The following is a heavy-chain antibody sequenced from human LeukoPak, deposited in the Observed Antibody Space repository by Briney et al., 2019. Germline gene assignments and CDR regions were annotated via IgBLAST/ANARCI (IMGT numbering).Heavy chain of an antibody. J-gene: IGHJ6*04. CDR3: ARRSIVPNWYYYGMDV. Sequence: GSVKVSCKASCLPFCSYAVSWGRQAPGQRLEWVGWISAYNGNTNYAQKFQGRINMTIDTSTTTAYMELRSLRSDDTAVYYCARRSIVPNWYYYGMDVWGKGTTVTVSS. D-gene: IGHD3-16*02. CDR1: CLPFCSYA. CDR2: ISAYNGNT. V-gene: IGHV1-18*04.